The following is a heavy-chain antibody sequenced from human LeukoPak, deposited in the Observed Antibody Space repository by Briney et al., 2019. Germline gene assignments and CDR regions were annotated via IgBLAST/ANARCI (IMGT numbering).Heavy chain of an antibody. V-gene: IGHV1-69*13. D-gene: IGHD4-17*01. J-gene: IGHJ4*02. Sequence: SVKVSCKASGGTFSSYAISWVRQAPGQGLEWMGGIIPIFGTANYAQKFQGRVTITADESTSTAYMELSSLRSEDTAVYYCARVQLSPYYGDYVDYWGQGTLVTVST. CDR1: GGTFSSYA. CDR2: IIPIFGTA. CDR3: ARVQLSPYYGDYVDY.